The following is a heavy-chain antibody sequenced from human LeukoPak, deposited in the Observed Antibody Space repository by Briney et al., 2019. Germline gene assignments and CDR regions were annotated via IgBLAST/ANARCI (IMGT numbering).Heavy chain of an antibody. V-gene: IGHV5-51*01. CDR1: GYSFTSYW. CDR3: AMIRVYGGKFQNWFTP. CDR2: IYPGDSDT. Sequence: GESLKISCKGSGYSFTSYWIGWVRQMPGKGLEWMGFIYPGDSDTRYSPSFQGQVTTSSDKSISTTYLQWSSLKASDTAMYYCAMIRVYGGKFQNWFTPWGQGTLVTV. D-gene: IGHD4-23*01. J-gene: IGHJ5*02.